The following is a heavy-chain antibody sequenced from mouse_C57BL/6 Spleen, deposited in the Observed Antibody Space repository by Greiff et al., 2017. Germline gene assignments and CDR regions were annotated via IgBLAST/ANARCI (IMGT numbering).Heavy chain of an antibody. CDR2: ISSGGSYT. CDR3: ARHEVLRSYWYFDV. J-gene: IGHJ1*03. Sequence: EVHLVESGGDLVKPGGSLKLSCAASGFTFSSYGMSWVRQTPDKRLEWVATISSGGSYTYYPDSVKGRFTISRDNAKNTLYLQMSSLKSEDTAMYYCARHEVLRSYWYFDVWGTGTTVTVSS. V-gene: IGHV5-6*01. CDR1: GFTFSSYG. D-gene: IGHD1-1*01.